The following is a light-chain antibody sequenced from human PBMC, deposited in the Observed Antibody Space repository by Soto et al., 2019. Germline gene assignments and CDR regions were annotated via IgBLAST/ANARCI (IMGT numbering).Light chain of an antibody. CDR1: QGIRHY. CDR2: AAS. J-gene: IGKJ1*01. CDR3: LQHNSYRWT. V-gene: IGKV1-17*01. Sequence: DIQMTQSPSSLSASVGDRVTITCRASQGIRHYLGWYQQKPGKAPKRLIYAASSLQSGVPSRFSGSGSGTEFTLTISSLQPEDFATYYCLQHNSYRWTFGQGTKVDI.